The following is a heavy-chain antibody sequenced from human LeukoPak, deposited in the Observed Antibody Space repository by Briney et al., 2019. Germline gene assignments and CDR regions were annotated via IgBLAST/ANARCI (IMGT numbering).Heavy chain of an antibody. V-gene: IGHV4-38-2*02. Sequence: SETLSLTCTASGYSISSGYYWGWIRQPPGKGLEWIGSIYHSGSTYYNPSLKSRVTISVDTSKNQFSLKLSSVTAADTAVYYCARARTTLSFSGSVSTFDYWGQGTLVTVSS. CDR3: ARARTTLSFSGSVSTFDY. J-gene: IGHJ4*02. CDR2: IYHSGST. CDR1: GYSISSGYY. D-gene: IGHD3-10*01.